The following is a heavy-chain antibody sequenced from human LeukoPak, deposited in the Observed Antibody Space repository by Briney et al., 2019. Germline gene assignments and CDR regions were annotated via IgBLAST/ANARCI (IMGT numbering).Heavy chain of an antibody. V-gene: IGHV4-59*01. CDR2: IYYTGST. CDR3: ARAVSYYAVFDH. CDR1: GGSISSYY. Sequence: PSETLSLTCTVSGGSISSYYWSWIRQPPGKGLEWIGYIYYTGSTNYNPSLKSRVTISVDTSKNQFPLKLSSVTAADTALYYCARAVSYYAVFDHWGQGTLVTVSS. D-gene: IGHD2-2*01. J-gene: IGHJ4*02.